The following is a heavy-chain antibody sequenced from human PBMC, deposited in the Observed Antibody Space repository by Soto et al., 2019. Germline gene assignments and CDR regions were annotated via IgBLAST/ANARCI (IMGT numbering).Heavy chain of an antibody. CDR1: GSRFSNYV. J-gene: IGHJ4*02. CDR2: IIPIFNST. Sequence: QVQLVQTGAEVKTPGSSLKVSCRVSGSRFSNYVISWVRQAPGHGRGRLGRIIPIFNSTKYAQRFQGRVTITADKPTSTASLELSSLRSVDTGVYYCAREGRGKKAGYNGLVSLGYWGQGTLVTVSS. V-gene: IGHV1-69*06. D-gene: IGHD2-2*02. CDR3: AREGRGKKAGYNGLVSLGY.